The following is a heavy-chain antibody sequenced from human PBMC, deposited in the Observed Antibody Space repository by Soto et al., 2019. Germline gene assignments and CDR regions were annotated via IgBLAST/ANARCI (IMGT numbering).Heavy chain of an antibody. CDR2: ISAYNGNT. V-gene: IGHV1-18*01. Sequence: QVQLVQSGAEVKKPGASVKVSCKASGYTFTSYGISWVRQAPGQGLEWMGRISAYNGNTNYAQKLQGRVTMTTDTSTSTAYMELRSLRSDDTAVYYCARDTQLERLGYYYYGMDVRGQGTTVTVSS. D-gene: IGHD1-1*01. CDR3: ARDTQLERLGYYYYGMDV. J-gene: IGHJ6*02. CDR1: GYTFTSYG.